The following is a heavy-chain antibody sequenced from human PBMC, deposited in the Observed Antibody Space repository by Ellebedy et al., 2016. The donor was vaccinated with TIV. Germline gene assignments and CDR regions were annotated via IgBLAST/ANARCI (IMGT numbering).Heavy chain of an antibody. CDR2: INPNSGGT. CDR1: GYTFTGYY. CDR3: ARGYGSGSYYLHYFDY. V-gene: IGHV1-2*02. Sequence: ASVKVSXXASGYTFTGYYMHWVRQAPGQGLEWMGWINPNSGGTNYAQKFQGRVTMTRDTSISTAYMELSRLRSDDTAVYYCARGYGSGSYYLHYFDYWGQGTLVTVSS. J-gene: IGHJ4*02. D-gene: IGHD3-10*01.